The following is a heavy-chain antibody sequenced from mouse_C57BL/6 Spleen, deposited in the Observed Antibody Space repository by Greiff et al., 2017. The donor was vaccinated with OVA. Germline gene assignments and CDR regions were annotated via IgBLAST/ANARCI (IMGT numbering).Heavy chain of an antibody. J-gene: IGHJ4*01. CDR1: GYTFTSYW. CDR2: IYPGNSYT. CDR3: TGAMDY. Sequence: VQLQQSGTVLARPGASVKLSCKTSGYTFTSYWMHWVNQRPGQGLEWIGAIYPGNSYTSYNQKFNGKAKLTAVTSASTAYMELSSLTNEDSAVYYCTGAMDYWSQGTSVTVSS. V-gene: IGHV1-5*01.